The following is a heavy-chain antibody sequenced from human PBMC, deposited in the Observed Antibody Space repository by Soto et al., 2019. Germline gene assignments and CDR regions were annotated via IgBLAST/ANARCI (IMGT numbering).Heavy chain of an antibody. J-gene: IGHJ3*02. D-gene: IGHD1-26*01. Sequence: EVQLVESGGGLVKPGGSLRLSCAASGFTFSSYSMNWVRQAPGKGLEWVSSISSSSSYIYYADSVKGRFTISRDNAKNSLYLQMNSLRAEDTAVYYCARDPVSGRQRGAFDIWGQGTMVTVSS. CDR2: ISSSSSYI. V-gene: IGHV3-21*01. CDR3: ARDPVSGRQRGAFDI. CDR1: GFTFSSYS.